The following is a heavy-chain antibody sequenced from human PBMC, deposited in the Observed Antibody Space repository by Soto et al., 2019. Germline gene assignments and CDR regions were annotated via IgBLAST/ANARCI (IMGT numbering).Heavy chain of an antibody. J-gene: IGHJ6*02. CDR3: AKEGSRFGEPEKTEDIAVAGLGDYYGMDV. CDR1: GFTFSSYA. CDR2: ISGSGGST. V-gene: IGHV3-23*01. Sequence: GGSLRLSCAASGFTFSSYAMSWVRQAPGKGLEWVSAISGSGGSTYYADSVKGRFTISRDNSKNTLYLQMNSLRAEDTAVYYCAKEGSRFGEPEKTEDIAVAGLGDYYGMDVWGQGTTVTVSS. D-gene: IGHD6-19*01.